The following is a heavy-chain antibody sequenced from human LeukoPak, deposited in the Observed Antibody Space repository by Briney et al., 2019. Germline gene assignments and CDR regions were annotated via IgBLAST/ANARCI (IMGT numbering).Heavy chain of an antibody. J-gene: IGHJ4*02. D-gene: IGHD3-22*01. CDR2: FDPEDGET. CDR3: TTKYYYDSSDYYVIDY. Sequence: GASVKVSCKVSGYTLTELSMHWVRQAPGKGLEWMGGFDPEDGETIYAQKFQGRVTMTEDTSTDTAYMELSSLRSEDTAVYYCTTKYYYDSSDYYVIDYWGQGTLVIVSS. V-gene: IGHV1-24*01. CDR1: GYTLTELS.